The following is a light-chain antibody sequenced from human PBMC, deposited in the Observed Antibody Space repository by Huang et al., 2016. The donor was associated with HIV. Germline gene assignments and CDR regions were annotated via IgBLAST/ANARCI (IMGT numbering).Light chain of an antibody. V-gene: IGKV1-39*01. CDR3: QQTYTFPA. Sequence: DIQLTQSPSSLSASVGDRVTITCRASQTITTYVNWYQQKPGKAPHLLLYGASNLQRGVPAWFSGSGSGTDCTLIISGLQPEDFATYYCQQTYTFPAFGRGTKVEIK. J-gene: IGKJ1*01. CDR1: QTITTY. CDR2: GAS.